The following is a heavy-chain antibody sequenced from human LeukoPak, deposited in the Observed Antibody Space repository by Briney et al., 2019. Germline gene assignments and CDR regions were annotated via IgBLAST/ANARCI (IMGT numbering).Heavy chain of an antibody. D-gene: IGHD3-10*01. V-gene: IGHV4-59*11. J-gene: IGHJ4*02. CDR3: ARSYNSGSYYPYYFDY. CDR1: GGSISSHF. CDR2: IYYTGST. Sequence: PSETLSLTCTVSGGSISSHFWGWVRQPPGKGLEWIGSIYYTGSTNYNPSLKSRITMSVDTSKNQFSLKLSSVTAADTAVYYCARSYNSGSYYPYYFDYWGQGTLVTVSS.